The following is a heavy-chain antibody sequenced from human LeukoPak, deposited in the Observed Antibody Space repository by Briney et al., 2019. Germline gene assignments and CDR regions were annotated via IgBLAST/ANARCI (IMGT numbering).Heavy chain of an antibody. CDR3: AKDRVGDDYGDYGGSYYYYYMDV. D-gene: IGHD4-17*01. CDR1: GFTFSSYA. V-gene: IGHV3-23*01. J-gene: IGHJ6*03. CDR2: ISGSGGST. Sequence: TGGSLRLSCAASGFTFSSYAMSWVRQAPGKGLEWVSAISGSGGSTYYADSVKGRFTISRDNSKNTLYLQMNSLRAEDTAVYYCAKDRVGDDYGDYGGSYYYYYMDVWGKGTTVTVSS.